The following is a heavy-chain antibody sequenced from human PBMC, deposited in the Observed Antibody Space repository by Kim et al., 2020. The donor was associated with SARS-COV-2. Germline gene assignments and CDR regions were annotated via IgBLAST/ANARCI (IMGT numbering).Heavy chain of an antibody. Sequence: ASVKVSCKASGYTFTTYYIHWVRQAPGQGLEWMGVINPVGATTKYAQKFQGRVPLTRDTTTSTVYMELNSLRSDDTAIYYCARGDGYNIDFWGQGTLVTV. D-gene: IGHD5-12*01. CDR1: GYTFTTYY. V-gene: IGHV1-46*01. CDR2: INPVGATT. CDR3: ARGDGYNIDF. J-gene: IGHJ4*02.